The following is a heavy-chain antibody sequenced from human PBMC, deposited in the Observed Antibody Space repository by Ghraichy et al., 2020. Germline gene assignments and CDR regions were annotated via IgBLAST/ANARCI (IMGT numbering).Heavy chain of an antibody. J-gene: IGHJ4*02. Sequence: ESLNISCTVSGGSISSSSHYWGWIRQPPGKGLEWIGSIYYSGSTYYNPSLKSRVTISVDTSKNQFSLKLSSVTAADTAVYYCARGGSFIAVGPDYWGQGTLVTVSS. V-gene: IGHV4-39*01. D-gene: IGHD6-19*01. CDR2: IYYSGST. CDR3: ARGGSFIAVGPDY. CDR1: GGSISSSSHY.